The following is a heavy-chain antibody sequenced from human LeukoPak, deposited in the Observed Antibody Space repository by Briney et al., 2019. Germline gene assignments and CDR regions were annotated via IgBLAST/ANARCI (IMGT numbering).Heavy chain of an antibody. V-gene: IGHV1-2*02. D-gene: IGHD6-19*01. CDR2: INPNSGGT. CDR3: ARGGPYSSGPWN. Sequence: ASVKVSCKASGYAFTGYYMHWVRQAPGQGLEWMGWINPNSGGTNYAQKFQGRVTMTRDTSISTAYMELSRLRSDGTAVYYCARGGPYSSGPWNWGQGTLVTVSS. CDR1: GYAFTGYY. J-gene: IGHJ4*02.